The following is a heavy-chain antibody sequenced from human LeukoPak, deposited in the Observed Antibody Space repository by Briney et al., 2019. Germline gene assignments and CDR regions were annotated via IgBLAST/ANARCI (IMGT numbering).Heavy chain of an antibody. V-gene: IGHV1-18*01. CDR1: GYTFTNYG. J-gene: IGHJ4*02. D-gene: IGHD3-9*01. CDR2: ISAYNGHT. Sequence: WASVKVSCKASGYTFTNYGISWLRQAPGQGLEWMGWISAYNGHTYYIQKIRDRVTMTTDTSTSTAYMELRGLTSDDTAVYYCARSPPTGYLYYFDYWGQGTLVTVSS. CDR3: ARSPPTGYLYYFDY.